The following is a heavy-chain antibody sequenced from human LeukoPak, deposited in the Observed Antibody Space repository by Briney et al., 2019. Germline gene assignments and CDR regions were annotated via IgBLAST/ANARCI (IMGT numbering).Heavy chain of an antibody. CDR2: INPNNGDT. CDR1: GYTFTAYY. CDR3: ARDAFTTGTSSFDY. D-gene: IGHD1-1*01. J-gene: IGHJ4*02. Sequence: ASVKVSCKASGYTFTAYYMHWVRQAPRQGLEWMGWINPNNGDTNYAQKFQGRVTMTRDTSISTAYMELSRLRSDDTAVYYFARDAFTTGTSSFDYWGQGTLVTVSS. V-gene: IGHV1-2*02.